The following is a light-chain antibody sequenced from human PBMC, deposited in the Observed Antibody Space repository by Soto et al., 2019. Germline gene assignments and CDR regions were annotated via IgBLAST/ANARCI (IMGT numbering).Light chain of an antibody. CDR2: DVS. J-gene: IGLJ1*01. CDR1: SSDVGGYNY. CDR3: SSYTSSSTYV. Sequence: QAVVTQPASVSGSPRQSITISCTGTSSDVGGYNYVSWYQQHPGKAPKLMIYDVSNRPSGVSSRFSGSKSGNTASLTISGLQAEDEADYYCSSYTSSSTYVFGTGTKLTVL. V-gene: IGLV2-14*01.